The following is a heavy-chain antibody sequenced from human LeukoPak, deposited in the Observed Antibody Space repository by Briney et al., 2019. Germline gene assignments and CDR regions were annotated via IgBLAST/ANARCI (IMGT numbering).Heavy chain of an antibody. Sequence: GGSLRLSCAASGFTFSSYWMSWVRQAPGKGLEWVANIKQDGSEKYYVDSVKGRFTISRDNAKNSLYLQMNSLRAEDTAVYYCATELNKRGGDGYNSGYWGQGTLVTVSS. CDR3: ATELNKRGGDGYNSGY. V-gene: IGHV3-7*01. D-gene: IGHD5-24*01. CDR1: GFTFSSYW. J-gene: IGHJ4*02. CDR2: IKQDGSEK.